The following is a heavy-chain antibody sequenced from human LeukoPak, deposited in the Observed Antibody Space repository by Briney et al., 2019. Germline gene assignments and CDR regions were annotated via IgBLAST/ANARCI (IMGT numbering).Heavy chain of an antibody. J-gene: IGHJ4*02. CDR1: GGSISSGDYY. D-gene: IGHD2-21*01. CDR2: IYYSGST. Sequence: TLSVTCTVSGGSISSGDYYWSWIRQPPGKGLEWIGYIYYSGSTYYNPSLKSRVTISVDTSKNQFSLKLSSVTAADTAVYYCARTQNYCGGDCYLFDYWGQGTLVTVSS. CDR3: ARTQNYCGGDCYLFDY. V-gene: IGHV4-30-4*08.